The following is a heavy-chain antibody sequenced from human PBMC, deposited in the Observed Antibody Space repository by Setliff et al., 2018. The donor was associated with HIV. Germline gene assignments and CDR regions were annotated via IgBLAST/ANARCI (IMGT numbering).Heavy chain of an antibody. V-gene: IGHV1-69*05. CDR1: GGTFSSYA. CDR3: ARVISYCSGGSCPNYYFEY. CDR2: IIPIFGTA. J-gene: IGHJ4*02. Sequence: GASVKVSCKASGGTFSSYAISWVRQAPGQGLEWMGGIIPIFGTANYAQKFQGRVTITTDESTSAAYMELSSLRSEDTAVYYCARVISYCSGGSCPNYYFEYWGQGTLVTVSS. D-gene: IGHD2-15*01.